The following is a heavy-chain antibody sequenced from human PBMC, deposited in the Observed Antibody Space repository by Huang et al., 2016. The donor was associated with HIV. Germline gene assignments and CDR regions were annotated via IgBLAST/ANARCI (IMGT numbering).Heavy chain of an antibody. CDR2: IDPEMGET. J-gene: IGHJ4*02. CDR1: ESTLTELS. D-gene: IGHD3-9*01. V-gene: IGHV1-24*01. Sequence: QVQLVQSRAEVKKPGASVKVSCKVSESTLTELSIHWVRQPPGKGLEWMGGIDPEMGETIYAQKFQGRVNMTEDTSTETAFMELSGLRPEDTAVYYCATGFDVFFDFWGQGTLVTVSS. CDR3: ATGFDVFFDF.